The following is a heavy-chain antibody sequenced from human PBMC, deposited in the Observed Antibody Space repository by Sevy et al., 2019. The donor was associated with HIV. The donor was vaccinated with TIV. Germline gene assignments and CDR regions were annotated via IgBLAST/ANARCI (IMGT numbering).Heavy chain of an antibody. Sequence: GGSLRLSCAVSGFTFSNYAMSWVRQAPGKGLEWVSAISGRDTGTFYVASVKGRFTISRDNSKNTLYLQMNSLRAEDTALYYCAKDTIVVVGEALDVWGRGTMVTVS. D-gene: IGHD3-22*01. CDR3: AKDTIVVVGEALDV. J-gene: IGHJ3*01. CDR1: GFTFSNYA. CDR2: ISGRDTGT. V-gene: IGHV3-23*01.